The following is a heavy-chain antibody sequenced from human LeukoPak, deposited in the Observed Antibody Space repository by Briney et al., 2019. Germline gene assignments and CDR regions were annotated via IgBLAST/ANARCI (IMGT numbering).Heavy chain of an antibody. CDR3: ESGIRYFDWLSKPRYYFDY. J-gene: IGHJ4*02. CDR1: GGSFSGYY. CDR2: INHSGST. Sequence: PSETLSLTCAVDGGSFSGYYWSWIRQPPGKWLEWIGEINHSGSTNYNPSLKRRVTISVETSKNQFSLKLSSVTAADTAVYQSESGIRYFDWLSKPRYYFDYWGQGTLVTVSS. V-gene: IGHV4-34*01. D-gene: IGHD3-9*01.